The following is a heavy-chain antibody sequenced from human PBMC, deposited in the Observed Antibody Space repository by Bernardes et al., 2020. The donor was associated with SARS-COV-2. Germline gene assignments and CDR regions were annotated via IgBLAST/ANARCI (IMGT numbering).Heavy chain of an antibody. D-gene: IGHD2-15*01. Sequence: GGSLRLSCAASGFSFSSSWMHWVRQGPGKGLVWVSRISDVGSDIQYADAVKGRFTISRDNARRTLYLQMSSLRAEDTAVYYCARYLGYCTDGSCSPWGQGTLVTVSS. V-gene: IGHV3-74*03. CDR3: ARYLGYCTDGSCSP. CDR1: GFSFSSSW. J-gene: IGHJ5*02. CDR2: ISDVGSDI.